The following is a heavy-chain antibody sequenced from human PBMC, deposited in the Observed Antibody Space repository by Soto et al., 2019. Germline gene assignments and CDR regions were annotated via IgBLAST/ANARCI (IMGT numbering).Heavy chain of an antibody. V-gene: IGHV3-53*01. Sequence: GGSLRLSCAASGFTVSSNYMSWVRQAPGKGLEWVSVIYSGGSTYYADSVKGRFTISRDNSKNTLYLQMNSLRAEDTAVYYCARERLYFSSRSAATSGSWFDPWGQGTLVTVSS. CDR2: IYSGGST. D-gene: IGHD6-13*01. CDR3: ARERLYFSSRSAATSGSWFDP. J-gene: IGHJ5*02. CDR1: GFTVSSNY.